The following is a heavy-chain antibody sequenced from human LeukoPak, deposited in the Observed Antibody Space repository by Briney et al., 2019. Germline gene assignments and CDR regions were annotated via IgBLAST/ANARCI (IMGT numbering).Heavy chain of an antibody. D-gene: IGHD3-9*01. V-gene: IGHV3-48*01. CDR2: ISSTGKTT. CDR3: ARAYYDILTRYYYYYMDV. Sequence: GGSLRLSCAASGFTFSSYSMNWVRQAPGKGLEWVSYISSTGKTTYYADSVKGRFTISRDSAKNSLFLQMNNLRAEDTAVYYCARAYYDILTRYYYYYMDVWGKGTTVTVSS. CDR1: GFTFSSYS. J-gene: IGHJ6*03.